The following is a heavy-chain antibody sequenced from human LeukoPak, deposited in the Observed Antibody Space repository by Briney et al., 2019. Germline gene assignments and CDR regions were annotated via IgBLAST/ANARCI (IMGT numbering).Heavy chain of an antibody. Sequence: GASVKVSCKASGYTFTSYGISWVRQAPGQGLEWMGWISAYNGNTNYAQKLQGRVTMTTDTSTSTAYMELRSLRSDDTAVYYCARGPAPMTTVTTRELSFDYWGQGTLVTVSS. CDR2: ISAYNGNT. V-gene: IGHV1-18*01. D-gene: IGHD4-17*01. CDR3: ARGPAPMTTVTTRELSFDY. J-gene: IGHJ4*02. CDR1: GYTFTSYG.